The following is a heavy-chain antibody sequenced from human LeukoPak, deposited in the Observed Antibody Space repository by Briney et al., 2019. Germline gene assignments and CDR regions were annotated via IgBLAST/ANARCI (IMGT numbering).Heavy chain of an antibody. CDR2: IYYTGSV. D-gene: IGHD4-11*01. V-gene: IGHV4-39*01. J-gene: IGHJ4*02. CDR1: GGSIRSTCFH. CDR3: ARLPSDFSLDY. Sequence: SETLSLTCTVSGGSIRSTCFHWGWIHQPPGQGSECIGSIYYTGSVYYNPSLTSRVTISVDTPKNQISLKQSSMTAADTAVYYCARLPSDFSLDYWGQGTLVTVSS.